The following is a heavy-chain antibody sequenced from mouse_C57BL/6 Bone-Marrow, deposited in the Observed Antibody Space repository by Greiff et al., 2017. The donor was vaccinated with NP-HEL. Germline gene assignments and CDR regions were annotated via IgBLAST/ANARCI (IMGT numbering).Heavy chain of an antibody. CDR3: ARSSGEAMDY. D-gene: IGHD2-13*01. CDR2: IHPNSGST. Sequence: QVQLKQPGAELVKPGASVKLSCKASGYTFTSYWMHLVKQRPGQGLEWIGMIHPNSGSTNYNEKFKSKATLTVDKSSSTAYMQLSSLTSEDSAVYYCARSSGEAMDYWGQGTSVTVSS. V-gene: IGHV1-64*01. J-gene: IGHJ4*01. CDR1: GYTFTSYW.